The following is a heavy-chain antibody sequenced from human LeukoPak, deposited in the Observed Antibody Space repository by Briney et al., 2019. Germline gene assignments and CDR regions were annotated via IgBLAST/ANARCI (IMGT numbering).Heavy chain of an antibody. J-gene: IGHJ4*02. Sequence: ASVKVSCKASGYTFTGYYMHWVRQAPGQGLEWMGWINPNSGGTNYAQKFQGRVTMTRDTSVNAAYMELSRLRSDDTAVYYCAREGHCSGGSCLDYWGQGTLVTVSS. V-gene: IGHV1-2*02. CDR3: AREGHCSGGSCLDY. CDR1: GYTFTGYY. CDR2: INPNSGGT. D-gene: IGHD2-15*01.